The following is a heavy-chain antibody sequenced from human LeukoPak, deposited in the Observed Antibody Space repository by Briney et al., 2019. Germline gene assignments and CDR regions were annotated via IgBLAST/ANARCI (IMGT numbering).Heavy chain of an antibody. CDR2: ISAYNGNT. CDR1: GYTFTSYG. Sequence: ASVKVSCKASGYTFTSYGISWVRQAPGQGLEWMGWISAYNGNTNYAQKLQGRVTMTTDTSTSTAYMELRSLRSDDTAVYYCARGRGYDILTGYRDAFDYWGQGTLVTVSS. CDR3: ARGRGYDILTGYRDAFDY. D-gene: IGHD3-9*01. J-gene: IGHJ4*02. V-gene: IGHV1-18*01.